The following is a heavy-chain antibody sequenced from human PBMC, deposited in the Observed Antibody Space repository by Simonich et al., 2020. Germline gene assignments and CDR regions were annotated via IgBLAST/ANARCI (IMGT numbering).Heavy chain of an antibody. V-gene: IGHV1-18*01. CDR1: GYTFTSYG. D-gene: IGHD2-15*01. CDR3: ARASRGTWWYYYFDY. J-gene: IGHJ4*02. CDR2: ISAYNSNT. Sequence: QVQLVQSGAEVKKPGASVKVSCKASGYTFTSYGISWVRQAPGQGLEWMGWISAYNSNTNYAQKLQGRVTMPTDTSTSTAYMELRSRRSDDTAVYYCARASRGTWWYYYFDYWGQGTLVTVSS.